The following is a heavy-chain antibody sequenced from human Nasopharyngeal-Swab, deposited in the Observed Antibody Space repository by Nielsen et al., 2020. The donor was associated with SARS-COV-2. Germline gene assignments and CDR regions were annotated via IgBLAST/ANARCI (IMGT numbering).Heavy chain of an antibody. CDR3: ARDPQQLVFHYYYYMDV. CDR2: IKQDGSEK. D-gene: IGHD6-13*01. V-gene: IGHV3-7*01. J-gene: IGHJ6*03. Sequence: GESLKISCAASGFTFSSYWMSWVRQAPGKGLEWVANIKQDGSEKYYVDSVKGRFTISRDNAKNSLYLQMNSLRAEDTAVYYCARDPQQLVFHYYYYMDVWGKGTTVTVSS. CDR1: GFTFSSYW.